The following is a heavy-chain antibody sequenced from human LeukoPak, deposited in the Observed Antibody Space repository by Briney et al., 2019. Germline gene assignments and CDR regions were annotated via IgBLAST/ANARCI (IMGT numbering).Heavy chain of an antibody. CDR3: AKDGIAAAGTRLDY. CDR1: GFTFSSLA. J-gene: IGHJ4*02. V-gene: IGHV3-23*01. D-gene: IGHD6-13*01. Sequence: GGPLRLPCAASGFTFSSLAMGWVRRAPGRGREGFSAISGSGGSTYYADSVKGRFTISRDNSKNTLYLQMNSLRAEDTAVYYCAKDGIAAAGTRLDYWGQGTLVTVSS. CDR2: ISGSGGST.